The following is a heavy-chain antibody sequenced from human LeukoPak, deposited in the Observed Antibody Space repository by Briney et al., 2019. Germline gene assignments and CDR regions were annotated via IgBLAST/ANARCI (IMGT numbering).Heavy chain of an antibody. CDR2: IRYDGSKK. J-gene: IGHJ4*02. CDR1: GFTFNSYG. Sequence: GGSLRLSCAASGFTFNSYGMHWVRQAPGEGLEWVAFIRYDGSKKEYADSVKGRFTISRDNSKNTLYLQMNSLRAEDTAVYYCARGSPIFGVVITLFDYWGQGTLVTVSS. CDR3: ARGSPIFGVVITLFDY. V-gene: IGHV3-30*02. D-gene: IGHD3-3*01.